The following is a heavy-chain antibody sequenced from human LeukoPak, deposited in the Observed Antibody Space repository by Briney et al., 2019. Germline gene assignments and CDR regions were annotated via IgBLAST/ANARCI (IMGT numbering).Heavy chain of an antibody. Sequence: PSETLSLTCTVSGGSISSYYWSWIRQPPGKGLEWIGYIYYSGSTNYNPSLKSRVTISVDTSKNQFSLKLSSVTAADTAVYYCARGEDCSTTSCRDGMDVWGQGTTVTVSS. V-gene: IGHV4-59*01. CDR2: IYYSGST. CDR3: ARGEDCSTTSCRDGMDV. CDR1: GGSISSYY. J-gene: IGHJ6*02. D-gene: IGHD2-2*01.